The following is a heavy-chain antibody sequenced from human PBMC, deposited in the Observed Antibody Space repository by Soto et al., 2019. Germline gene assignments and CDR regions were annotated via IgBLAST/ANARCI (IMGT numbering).Heavy chain of an antibody. CDR3: ARGAPVFIQQ. CDR1: GGSISSGGYS. CDR2: IYHSGST. J-gene: IGHJ1*01. D-gene: IGHD3-10*01. V-gene: IGHV4-30-2*01. Sequence: ASETLSLTCAVSGGSISSGGYSWSWIRQPPGKGLEWIGYIYHSGSTYYNPSLKSRVTISVDRSKNQFSLKLSSVTAADTAVYYCARGAPVFIQQWGQGTLVTVSS.